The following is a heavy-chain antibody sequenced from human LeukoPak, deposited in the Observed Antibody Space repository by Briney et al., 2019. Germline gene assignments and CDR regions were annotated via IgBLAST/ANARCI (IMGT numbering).Heavy chain of an antibody. Sequence: SETLSLTCTVSGDSVSSGSFYWSWNRQPPGKGLERIGFISYSGSTNYNPSLKSRVTTSIDTSRDQFSLTLSSVTAADTAVYYCARDRSYGYFDYWGQGTLVTVSS. CDR3: ARDRSYGYFDY. V-gene: IGHV4-61*01. J-gene: IGHJ4*02. CDR1: GDSVSSGSFY. D-gene: IGHD5-18*01. CDR2: ISYSGST.